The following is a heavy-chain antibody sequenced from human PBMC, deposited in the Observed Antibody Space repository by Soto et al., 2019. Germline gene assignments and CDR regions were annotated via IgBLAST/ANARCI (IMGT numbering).Heavy chain of an antibody. CDR3: ARRHSGGFFRFFDS. J-gene: IGHJ4*02. CDR1: GGSLSTNP. V-gene: IGHV1-69*06. Sequence: GASAKVSCKASGGSLSTNPISWVRQAPGQGLEWLGGTGSGTGPGNHAQKFQGRLTVTADKSTSTVYMELTNLSSEDTAVYYCARRHSGGFFRFFDSWGQGTLVTVSS. CDR2: TGSGTGPG. D-gene: IGHD2-15*01.